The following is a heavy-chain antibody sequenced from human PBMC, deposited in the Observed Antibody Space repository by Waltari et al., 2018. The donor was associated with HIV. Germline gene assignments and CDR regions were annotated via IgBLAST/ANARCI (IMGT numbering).Heavy chain of an antibody. D-gene: IGHD3-22*01. V-gene: IGHV1-3*01. Sequence: QVQLVQSGAEVKKPGASVKVSCKASGYTFTSYAMHWVRQAPELRLEWMGWINAGNGNTKYSQKFQGRVTITRDTSASTAYMELSSLRSEDTAVYYCARDGYYYDSSGYSSYFDYWGQGTLVTVSS. J-gene: IGHJ4*02. CDR3: ARDGYYYDSSGYSSYFDY. CDR1: GYTFTSYA. CDR2: INAGNGNT.